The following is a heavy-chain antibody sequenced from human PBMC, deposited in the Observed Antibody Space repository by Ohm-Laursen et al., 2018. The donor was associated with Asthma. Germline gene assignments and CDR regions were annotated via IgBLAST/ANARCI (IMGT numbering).Heavy chain of an antibody. CDR1: GFTFSSYV. D-gene: IGHD3-9*01. Sequence: SLRLSCAASGFTFSSYVMHWVRQAPGKGLEWVVVISYDGSNECYADSVKGRFTISRDNSKNTLYLQMNSLRAEDTAVYYCVRGTQTSYQILFDSWGRGTLVTVSS. J-gene: IGHJ4*02. V-gene: IGHV3-30-3*01. CDR2: ISYDGSNE. CDR3: VRGTQTSYQILFDS.